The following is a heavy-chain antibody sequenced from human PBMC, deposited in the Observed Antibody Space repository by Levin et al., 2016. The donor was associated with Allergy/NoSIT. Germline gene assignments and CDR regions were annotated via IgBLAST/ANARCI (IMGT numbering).Heavy chain of an antibody. CDR3: AKGWGSDSYRFDY. CDR2: VSGSGGGT. J-gene: IGHJ4*02. CDR1: GFTFSNYA. Sequence: GESLKISCAASGFTFSNYAMNWVRQAPGKGLEWVSGVSGSGGGTYYADSVKGRFIISRDNSKNTLYLQMDSLRAEDTAVYYCAKGWGSDSYRFDYWGQGTLVTVSS. D-gene: IGHD6-19*01. V-gene: IGHV3-23*01.